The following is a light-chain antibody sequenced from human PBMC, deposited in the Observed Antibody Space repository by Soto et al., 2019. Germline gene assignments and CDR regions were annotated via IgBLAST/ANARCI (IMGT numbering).Light chain of an antibody. Sequence: QSALTQPASVSGSPGQSITISCTGTSSDVGDNNYVSWYQQHPGKAPKLMIYDVTHRPSGISNRFSGSKSGNTASLTISGLQAEDEADYYCSSYTSSSTLYVFRTGTKVTVL. CDR2: DVT. CDR3: SSYTSSSTLYV. CDR1: SSDVGDNNY. V-gene: IGLV2-14*01. J-gene: IGLJ1*01.